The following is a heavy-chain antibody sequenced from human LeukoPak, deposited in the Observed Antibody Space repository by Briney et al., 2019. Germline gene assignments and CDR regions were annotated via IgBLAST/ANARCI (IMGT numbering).Heavy chain of an antibody. CDR1: GFTFSSYW. D-gene: IGHD3-3*02. J-gene: IGHJ4*02. V-gene: IGHV3-74*01. Sequence: GGSLRLSCAASGFTFSSYWMHWVRPAPGKGLVWVSRINPDGSTTSYADSLKGRFTISRDSAKNTLYLQMNSLRAEDTAVYYCARVSVGRYYFDNWGQGTPVTVS. CDR3: ARVSVGRYYFDN. CDR2: INPDGSTT.